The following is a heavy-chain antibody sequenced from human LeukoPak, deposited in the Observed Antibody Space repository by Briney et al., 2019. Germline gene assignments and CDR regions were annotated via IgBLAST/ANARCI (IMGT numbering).Heavy chain of an antibody. Sequence: GSLRLSCAASGFTFSSYTMNWVCQATGKGLEWVSSISPTGESTWSADSVKGRFTISKDNAKNSVYLQMNSLRVEDTAVYFCARDFLGESGAGGYWGQGTLVTVSS. V-gene: IGHV3-21*01. CDR1: GFTFSSYT. CDR2: ISPTGEST. D-gene: IGHD3-10*01. CDR3: ARDFLGESGAGGY. J-gene: IGHJ4*02.